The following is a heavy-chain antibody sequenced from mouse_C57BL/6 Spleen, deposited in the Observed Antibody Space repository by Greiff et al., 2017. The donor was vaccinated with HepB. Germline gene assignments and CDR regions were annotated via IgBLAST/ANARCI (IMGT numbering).Heavy chain of an antibody. V-gene: IGHV5-17*01. J-gene: IGHJ3*01. CDR1: GFTFSDYG. Sequence: EVQLVESGGGLVKPGGSLKLSCAASGFTFSDYGMHWVRQAPEKGLEWVAYISSGSSTIYYADTVKGRFTISRDNAKNTLFLQMTSLRSEDTAMYYCARGGLGRWFAYWGQGTLVTVSA. D-gene: IGHD4-1*01. CDR2: ISSGSSTI. CDR3: ARGGLGRWFAY.